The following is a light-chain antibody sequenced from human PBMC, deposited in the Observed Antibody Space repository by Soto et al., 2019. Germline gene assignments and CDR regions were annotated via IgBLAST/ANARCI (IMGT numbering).Light chain of an antibody. Sequence: QAGVTQPASVSGSPGRSITISCTGTSSDVGSYNVVYWYQQHPGKAPKRMIYEGSKRPSGVSNRFCGSKSGKTACLTISGLQVEDDADYYCCSYAGSKVFGGGPKVTVL. V-gene: IGLV2-23*01. CDR3: CSYAGSKV. CDR1: SSDVGSYNV. J-gene: IGLJ3*02. CDR2: EGS.